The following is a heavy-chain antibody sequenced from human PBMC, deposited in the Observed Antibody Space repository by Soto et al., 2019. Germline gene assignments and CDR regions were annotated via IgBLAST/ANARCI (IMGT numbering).Heavy chain of an antibody. J-gene: IGHJ4*02. Sequence: EVQLLESGGGLVQPGGSLRLSCAASGFTFSNYAMSWVRQAPGKGLQWVSGISASGGSTYYADSVKGRFTISRDNSKNTLYLQMNSLRAEDTAVYYCAKGGHHGLWLVRAYFDYWGQGTLVTVSS. CDR1: GFTFSNYA. CDR3: AKGGHHGLWLVRAYFDY. V-gene: IGHV3-23*01. D-gene: IGHD6-19*01. CDR2: ISASGGST.